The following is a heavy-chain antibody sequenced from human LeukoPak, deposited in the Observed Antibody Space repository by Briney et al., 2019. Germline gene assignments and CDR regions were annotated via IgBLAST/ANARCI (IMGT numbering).Heavy chain of an antibody. V-gene: IGHV1-2*02. CDR2: LNPNSGAT. J-gene: IGHJ4*02. CDR3: ARGGVGGNYGLDQIDY. Sequence: ASVKSSCKASGYSFTGYYIHWVRQAPVQGLEWMGWLNPNSGATMYAQKFQGRVTMTRDTSIRTVYMDVTRLRSDDTAIYFCARGGVGGNYGLDQIDYWGQGTLVTVSS. D-gene: IGHD1-7*01. CDR1: GYSFTGYY.